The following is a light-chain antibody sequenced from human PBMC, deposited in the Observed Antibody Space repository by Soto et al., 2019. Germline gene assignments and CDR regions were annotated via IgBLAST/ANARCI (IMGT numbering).Light chain of an antibody. V-gene: IGKV3-15*01. J-gene: IGKJ1*01. CDR2: GAS. CDR3: QQYNNWPSMA. CDR1: QSVSSN. Sequence: EIVMTQSPATLSVSPGERATLSCRASQSVSSNLAWYQQKPGQAPRLLIYGASTRATGIPARFSGSESGTEFTLTISSLQSEDFAVYYCQQYNNWPSMAFGQGPKVEIK.